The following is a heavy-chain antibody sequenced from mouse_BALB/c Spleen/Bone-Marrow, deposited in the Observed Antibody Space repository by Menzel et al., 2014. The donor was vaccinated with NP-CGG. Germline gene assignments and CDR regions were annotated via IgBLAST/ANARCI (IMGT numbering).Heavy chain of an antibody. V-gene: IGHV3-2*02. CDR1: GSSITSDYA. CDR3: ARKALYYAMDD. CDR2: ISYSGST. J-gene: IGHJ4*01. Sequence: QLVESGPGLLKPSQSLSLTCPVPGSSITSDYAWNWIRQFPGNKLNWMGYISYSGSTSYNPSLKSRISITRDTSKNQFFLQLNSVTTEDTATYYCARKALYYAMDDWGQGTSVTVSS.